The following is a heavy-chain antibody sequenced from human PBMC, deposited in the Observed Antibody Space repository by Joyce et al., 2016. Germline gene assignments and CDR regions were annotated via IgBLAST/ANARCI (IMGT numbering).Heavy chain of an antibody. J-gene: IGHJ4*02. V-gene: IGHV1-2*02. CDR2: INPNSGAT. Sequence: QVQMVQSGAEMKKPGASVTVSCKASGFTFTDYYIHWVRQAPGQGLEWIGWINPNSGATNETQKFQGRITITRDTSISTAYMELGRLRSDDTAVYYCARDEAFYDFWYGYYKVYWGQGTLVTVSS. CDR3: ARDEAFYDFWYGYYKVY. CDR1: GFTFTDYY. D-gene: IGHD3-3*01.